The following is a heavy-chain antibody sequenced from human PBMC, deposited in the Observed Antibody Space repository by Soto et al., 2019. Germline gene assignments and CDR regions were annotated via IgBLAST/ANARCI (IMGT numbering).Heavy chain of an antibody. CDR2: ISAYNGNT. Sequence: QVQLVQSGAEVKKPGASVKVSCKASGYTFTSYGISWVRQAPGQGLEWMGWISAYNGNTNYAQKLQGRGTMTTDTSLSTGYMELRSMRSDVTAVYYCARDGLLKRTGGSGSYYTKYSCFEPWVQGTLLTVSS. CDR3: ARDGLLKRTGGSGSYYTKYSCFEP. D-gene: IGHD3-10*01. CDR1: GYTFTSYG. J-gene: IGHJ5*02. V-gene: IGHV1-18*01.